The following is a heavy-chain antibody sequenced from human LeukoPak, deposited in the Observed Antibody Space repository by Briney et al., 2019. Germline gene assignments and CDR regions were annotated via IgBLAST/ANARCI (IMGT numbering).Heavy chain of an antibody. Sequence: PGGSLRLSCVVSGFTFNRCWMNWVRRAPGKGLEWVAHINPDGRDTYYVDSVKGRFTISRDNAQNSMYLQMNSLRVEDTAVYYCTSWGDTTAEYFQCWGQGTLVTVSS. CDR1: GFTFNRCW. D-gene: IGHD2-21*02. V-gene: IGHV3-7*01. CDR3: TSWGDTTAEYFQC. J-gene: IGHJ1*01. CDR2: INPDGRDT.